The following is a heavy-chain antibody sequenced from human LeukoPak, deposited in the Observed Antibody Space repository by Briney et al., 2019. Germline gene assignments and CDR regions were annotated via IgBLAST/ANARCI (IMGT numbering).Heavy chain of an antibody. Sequence: PGGSLRLSCAASGFTFSSYAMHWVRQAPGKGLEWVAVISYDGSNKYYADSVKGRFTISRDNSKNTLYLQMNSLRAEGTAVYYCARVAHSPYDYYYYYMDVWGKGTTVTVSS. J-gene: IGHJ6*03. D-gene: IGHD3-22*01. CDR1: GFTFSSYA. CDR2: ISYDGSNK. CDR3: ARVAHSPYDYYYYYMDV. V-gene: IGHV3-30-3*01.